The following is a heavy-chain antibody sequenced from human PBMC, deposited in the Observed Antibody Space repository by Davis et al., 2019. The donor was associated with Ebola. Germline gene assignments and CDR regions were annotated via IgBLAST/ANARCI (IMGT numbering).Heavy chain of an antibody. CDR1: GYSFTSYW. Sequence: GESLKISCKGSGYSFTSYWISWVRQMPGKGLEWMGRIDPSDSYTNHSPSFQGHVTISADKSISTAYLQWSSLKASDTAMYYCARHPRIAVAGTIYYYYNMDVWGKGTTVTVSS. V-gene: IGHV5-10-1*01. CDR3: ARHPRIAVAGTIYYYYNMDV. D-gene: IGHD6-19*01. CDR2: IDPSDSYT. J-gene: IGHJ6*03.